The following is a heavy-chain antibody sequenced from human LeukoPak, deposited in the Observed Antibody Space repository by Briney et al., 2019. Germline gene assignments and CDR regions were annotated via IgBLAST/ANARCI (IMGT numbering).Heavy chain of an antibody. D-gene: IGHD3-9*01. V-gene: IGHV4-39*07. Sequence: SETLSLTCTVSGGSILSTIYYWAWIRQPPGKGLEWIGSIHYSGPTYYNPSLKSRVTISVDTSKNQFSLKLSSVTAADTAMYYCARVPILRYFDRLAWFDPWGQGTLVTVSS. CDR3: ARVPILRYFDRLAWFDP. CDR1: GGSILSTIYY. J-gene: IGHJ5*02. CDR2: IHYSGPT.